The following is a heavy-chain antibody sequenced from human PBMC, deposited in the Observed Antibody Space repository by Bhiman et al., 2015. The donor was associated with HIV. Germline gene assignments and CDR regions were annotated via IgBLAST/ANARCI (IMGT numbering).Heavy chain of an antibody. CDR2: ISYDGSNK. J-gene: IGHJ6*03. CDR3: ARGGYPYYYYYYMDV. Sequence: QVQLVESGGGXVQPGRSLRLSCAASGFTFSSYAMHWVRQAPGKGLEWVAVISYDGSNKYYADSVKGRFTISRDNSKNTLYLQMNSLRAEDTAVYYCARGGYPYYYYYYMDVWGKGTTVTVSS. V-gene: IGHV3-30*04. D-gene: IGHD5-18*01. CDR1: GFTFSSYA.